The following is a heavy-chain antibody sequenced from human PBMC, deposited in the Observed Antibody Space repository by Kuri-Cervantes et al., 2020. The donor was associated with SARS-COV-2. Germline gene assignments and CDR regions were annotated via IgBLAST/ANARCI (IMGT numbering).Heavy chain of an antibody. CDR2: IYYSGST. CDR1: GYSISSGYY. V-gene: IGHV4-38-2*02. Sequence: SETLSLTCTVSGYSISSGYYWGWIRQPPGRGLEWIGSIYYSGSTYYNPSLKSRVTISVDTSKNQFSLKLSSVTAADTAVYYCARLTPEAEGYGLGWYHFDYWGQGTLVTVSS. D-gene: IGHD6-19*01. CDR3: ARLTPEAEGYGLGWYHFDY. J-gene: IGHJ4*02.